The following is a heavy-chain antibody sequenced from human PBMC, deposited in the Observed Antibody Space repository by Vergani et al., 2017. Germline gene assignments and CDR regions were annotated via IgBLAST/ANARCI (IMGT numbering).Heavy chain of an antibody. V-gene: IGHV4-4*03. CDR1: GDSIRSNNC. J-gene: IGHJ4*02. CDR3: ATFGYRRWGYYFDY. D-gene: IGHD2-2*02. CDR2: ICHTEDT. Sequence: QVQMQESGPGLVKPPGTLSLTCAVSGDSIRSNNCWTWVRQPPGEGLEWIGEICHTEDTKYSPSLKSRVTVSVDESRNLFSLRLNSVTAADTAVYYCATFGYRRWGYYFDYWGQGILVTVSS.